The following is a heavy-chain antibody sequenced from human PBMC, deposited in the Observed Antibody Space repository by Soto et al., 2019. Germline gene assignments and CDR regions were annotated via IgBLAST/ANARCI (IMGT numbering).Heavy chain of an antibody. J-gene: IGHJ6*02. D-gene: IGHD3-10*01. CDR2: INPNSGGT. Sequence: ASVKVSCKASGYTITVSYMLLVRQAPGQGLEWMGWINPNSGGTNYAQKFQGWVTMTRDTSISTAYMELSRLRSDDTAVYYCARGLLWFGEDYYYYGMDVWGQGTTVTVSS. CDR1: GYTITVSY. CDR3: ARGLLWFGEDYYYYGMDV. V-gene: IGHV1-2*04.